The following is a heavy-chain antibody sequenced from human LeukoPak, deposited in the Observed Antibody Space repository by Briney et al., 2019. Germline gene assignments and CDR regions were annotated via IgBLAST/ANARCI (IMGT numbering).Heavy chain of an antibody. CDR1: GFTFNSYW. J-gene: IGHJ4*02. Sequence: PGGSLRLSCAASGFTFNSYWMAWVRQAPGKGLEWVAFIRYDGSNKYYADSVKGRFTISRDNSKNTLYLQMNSLRAEDTAVYYCAKGMGVVVTSLFDYWGQGTLVTVSS. CDR2: IRYDGSNK. V-gene: IGHV3-30*02. CDR3: AKGMGVVVTSLFDY. D-gene: IGHD3-22*01.